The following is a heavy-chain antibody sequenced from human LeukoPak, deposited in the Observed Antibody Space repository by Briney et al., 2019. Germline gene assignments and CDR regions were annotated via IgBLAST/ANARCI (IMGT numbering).Heavy chain of an antibody. V-gene: IGHV3-23*01. CDR1: EFTFSNYG. Sequence: PGGSLRLSCAASEFTFSNYGMSWVRQAPGKGLEWVSAISGSGGSTYYADSVKGRFTISRDNAKNSLYLQMNSLRAEDTALYYCAKAAAGTIYDYFDYWGQGTLVTVSS. CDR3: AKAAAGTIYDYFDY. CDR2: ISGSGGST. J-gene: IGHJ4*02. D-gene: IGHD6-13*01.